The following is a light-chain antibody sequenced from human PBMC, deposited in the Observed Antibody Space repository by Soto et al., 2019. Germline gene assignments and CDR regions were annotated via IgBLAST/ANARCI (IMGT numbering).Light chain of an antibody. CDR1: QSVSIN. V-gene: IGKV3-15*01. J-gene: IGKJ1*01. CDR2: GAS. Sequence: EIVLTQSPGTLSLSPGEGATLSCRASQSVSINLAWFQQKPGQAPRLLIYGASTRATGIPARFSGGGSGTEFTLTISSLQSEDFAVYYCQQYNDWPRTFGQGTKVDIK. CDR3: QQYNDWPRT.